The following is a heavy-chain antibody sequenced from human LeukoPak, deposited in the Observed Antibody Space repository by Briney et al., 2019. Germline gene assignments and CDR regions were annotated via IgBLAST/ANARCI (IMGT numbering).Heavy chain of an antibody. J-gene: IGHJ4*02. Sequence: SETLSLTCAVYGGSFSGYYWSWIRQPPGKGLEWIGEINHSGSTNYNPSLRSRVTISVDTSKNQFSLKLSSVTAADTAVYYCARAWAAAGDFDYWGQGTLVTVSS. CDR1: GGSFSGYY. V-gene: IGHV4-34*01. D-gene: IGHD6-13*01. CDR3: ARAWAAAGDFDY. CDR2: INHSGST.